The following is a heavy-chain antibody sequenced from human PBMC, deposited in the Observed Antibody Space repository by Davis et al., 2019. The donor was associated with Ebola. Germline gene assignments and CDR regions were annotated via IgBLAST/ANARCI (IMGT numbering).Heavy chain of an antibody. D-gene: IGHD2-2*01. V-gene: IGHV1-69*13. CDR1: GGTFSSYA. J-gene: IGHJ4*02. CDR2: ITPIFGTA. CDR3: ASPKDCSSTSCYWFDY. Sequence: SVKVSCKASGGTFSSYAISWVRQAPGQGLEWMGGITPIFGTANYAQKFQGRVTITADESTSTAYMELSSLRSEDTAVYYCASPKDCSSTSCYWFDYWGQGTLVTVSS.